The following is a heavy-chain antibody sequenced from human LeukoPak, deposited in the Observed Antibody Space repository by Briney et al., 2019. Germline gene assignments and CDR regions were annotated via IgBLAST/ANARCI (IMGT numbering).Heavy chain of an antibody. Sequence: SETLSLTCTVSGGSISNYYWSWIRQPPGKGLEWIGYLYYSGNTNSNPSLKSRVTISVDTSKNQFSLKLSSVTAADTAVYYCARSSGSLFDYWGQGTLVTVSS. CDR1: GGSISNYY. CDR3: ARSSGSLFDY. CDR2: LYYSGNT. D-gene: IGHD1-26*01. J-gene: IGHJ4*02. V-gene: IGHV4-59*08.